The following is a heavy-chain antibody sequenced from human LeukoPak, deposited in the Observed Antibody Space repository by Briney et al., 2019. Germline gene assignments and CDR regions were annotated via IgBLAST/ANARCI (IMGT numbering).Heavy chain of an antibody. CDR2: INKDGSEK. Sequence: PGGSLRLSCAASGFTFSSYWMSWVRQAPGKGLEWVANINKDGSEKYYVDSVKGRFTISRDNAKNSLYLQMNSLRAEDTAVYYCARTSSGWPHDSNRGMDVWGQGTTVTVSS. D-gene: IGHD6-19*01. CDR1: GFTFSSYW. J-gene: IGHJ6*02. V-gene: IGHV3-7*05. CDR3: ARTSSGWPHDSNRGMDV.